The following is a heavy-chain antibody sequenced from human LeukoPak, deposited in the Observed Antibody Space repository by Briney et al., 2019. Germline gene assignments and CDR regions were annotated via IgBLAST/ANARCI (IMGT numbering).Heavy chain of an antibody. D-gene: IGHD3-3*01. Sequence: TGGSLRLSCAASGFTFSSYAMSWVRQAQGKGLEWVSAISGSGGSTYYADSVKGRFTISRDNSKNTLYLQMNSLRAEDTAVYYCAKGFGSRENYFDYWGQGTLVTVSS. CDR2: ISGSGGST. J-gene: IGHJ4*02. CDR1: GFTFSSYA. V-gene: IGHV3-23*01. CDR3: AKGFGSRENYFDY.